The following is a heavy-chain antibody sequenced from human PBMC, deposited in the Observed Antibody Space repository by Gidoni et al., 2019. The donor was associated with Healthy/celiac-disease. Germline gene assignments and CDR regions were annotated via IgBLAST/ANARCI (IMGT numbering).Heavy chain of an antibody. CDR1: GFTFSRYA. CDR2: ISGSGGST. CDR3: AKDKYLVRIAADGWFDP. V-gene: IGHV3-23*01. D-gene: IGHD6-13*01. J-gene: IGHJ5*02. Sequence: EVQLLESGGGLVQPGGSLRLSCAASGFTFSRYAMSWVRQAPGKGLEWVSAISGSGGSTYYADSVKGRFTISRDNSKNTLYLQMNSLRAEDTAVYYCAKDKYLVRIAADGWFDPWGQGTLVTVSS.